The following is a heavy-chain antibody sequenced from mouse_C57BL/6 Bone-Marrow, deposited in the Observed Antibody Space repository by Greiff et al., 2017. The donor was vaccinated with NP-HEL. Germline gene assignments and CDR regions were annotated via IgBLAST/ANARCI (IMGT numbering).Heavy chain of an antibody. V-gene: IGHV1-54*01. CDR2: INPGSGGT. CDR3: ARNSNYVGWYFDV. Sequence: QVQLKESGAELVRPGTSVKVSCKASGYAFTNYLIEWVKQRPGQGLEWIGVINPGSGGTNYNEKFKGKATLTADKSSSTAYMQLSSLTSEDSAVYFCARNSNYVGWYFDVWGTGTTVTVSS. CDR1: GYAFTNYL. D-gene: IGHD2-5*01. J-gene: IGHJ1*03.